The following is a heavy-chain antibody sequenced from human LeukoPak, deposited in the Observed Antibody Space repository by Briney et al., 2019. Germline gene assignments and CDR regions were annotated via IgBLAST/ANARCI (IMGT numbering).Heavy chain of an antibody. CDR2: ISYDGSNK. Sequence: QPGRSLRLSCAASGFTFSSYGMHWVRQAPGKGLEWVAVISYDGSNKYYADSVKGRFTISRDNSKNTLYLQMNSLRAEDTAVYYCARDRAYYGMDVWGKGTTVTVSS. J-gene: IGHJ6*04. CDR3: ARDRAYYGMDV. V-gene: IGHV3-30*03. CDR1: GFTFSSYG.